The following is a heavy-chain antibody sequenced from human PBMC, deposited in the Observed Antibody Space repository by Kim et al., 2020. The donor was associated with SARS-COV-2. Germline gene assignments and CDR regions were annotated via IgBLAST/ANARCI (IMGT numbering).Heavy chain of an antibody. Sequence: GGSLRLSCAASGFTFSAYYINWVRPAPGKGLEWVAYITSDGSTKYYADSVKGRFTISRDNAKNSLYLQMNSLRAEDTALYYCARDHSYRLRGAIDS. V-gene: IGHV3-11*01. CDR2: ITSDGSTK. CDR3: ARDHSYRLRGAIDS. D-gene: IGHD2-21*01. J-gene: IGHJ5*01. CDR1: GFTFSAYY.